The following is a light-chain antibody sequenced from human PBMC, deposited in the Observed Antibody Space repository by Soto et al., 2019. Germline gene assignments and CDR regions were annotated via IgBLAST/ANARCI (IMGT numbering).Light chain of an antibody. CDR1: ISNIGSNT. CDR3: AAWDDSLNGGV. J-gene: IGLJ3*02. V-gene: IGLV1-44*01. Sequence: QSVLTQPPSASGTPGQRVIISCSGSISNIGSNTVNWYHQLPGTAPKLLIYSNDQRPSGVPDRFSASKSGTAASLAISGLQSEVEADYYCAAWDDSLNGGVFGGGTKVTVL. CDR2: SND.